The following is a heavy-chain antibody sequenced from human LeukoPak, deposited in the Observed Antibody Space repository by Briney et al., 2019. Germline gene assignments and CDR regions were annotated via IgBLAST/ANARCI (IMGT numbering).Heavy chain of an antibody. CDR1: GGSISCSSYY. J-gene: IGHJ2*01. CDR2: IYYSRGT. V-gene: IGHV4-39*01. Sequence: PSETLSLTCTVSGGSISCSSYYWGWIRQPPGKGLEWIGSIYYSRGTYYNPSLKSRVTISVDTSKNQFSLKLSSLTAADTAVYYCARGVTMIVVVIHDWYFDLWGRGTLVTVSS. D-gene: IGHD3-22*01. CDR3: ARGVTMIVVVIHDWYFDL.